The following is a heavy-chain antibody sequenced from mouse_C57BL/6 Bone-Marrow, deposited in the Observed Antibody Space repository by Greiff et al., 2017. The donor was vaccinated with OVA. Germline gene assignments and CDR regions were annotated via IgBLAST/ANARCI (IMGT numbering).Heavy chain of an antibody. Sequence: VKLVESGPGLVQPSQSLSITCTVSGFSLTSYGVHWVRQSPGKGLEWLGVIWRGGSTDYNAAFMSRLSITKDNSKSQVFFKMNSLQADDTAIYYCAKRKADYAWFAYWGQGTLVTVSA. CDR2: IWRGGST. CDR1: GFSLTSYG. D-gene: IGHD2-4*01. V-gene: IGHV2-5*01. J-gene: IGHJ3*01. CDR3: AKRKADYAWFAY.